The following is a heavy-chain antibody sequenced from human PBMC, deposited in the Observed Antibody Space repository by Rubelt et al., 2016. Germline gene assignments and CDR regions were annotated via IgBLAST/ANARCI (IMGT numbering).Heavy chain of an antibody. D-gene: IGHD6-13*01. J-gene: IGHJ4*02. CDR3: ASAPSSTAAAGY. CDR1: GYTFTTYG. V-gene: IGHV1-24*01. CDR2: FDPEDGET. Sequence: QVQLVQSGAEVKKPGASVKVSCKASGYTFTTYGISWVRQAPGKGLEWMGGFDPEDGETIYAQKFQGRVTMTEDTSTDTAYMELRSLRSDDTAVYYRASAPSSTAAAGYWGQGTLVTVSS.